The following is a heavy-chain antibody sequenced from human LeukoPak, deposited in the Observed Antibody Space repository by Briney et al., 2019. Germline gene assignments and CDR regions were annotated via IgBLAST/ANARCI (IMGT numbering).Heavy chain of an antibody. V-gene: IGHV4-39*01. D-gene: IGHD4-23*01. CDR2: TYYSGST. CDR3: ARQHDYGGNPLDY. Sequence: PSETLSLTCTVSGGSISSSSYYWGWIRQPPGKGLEWIGSTYYSGSTYYNPSLKSRVTISVDTSKNQFSLKLSSVTAADTAVYYCARQHDYGGNPLDYWGQGTLVTVSS. J-gene: IGHJ4*02. CDR1: GGSISSSSYY.